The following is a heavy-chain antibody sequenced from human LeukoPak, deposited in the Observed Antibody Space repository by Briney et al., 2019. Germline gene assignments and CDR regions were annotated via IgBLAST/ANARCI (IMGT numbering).Heavy chain of an antibody. CDR1: GFPLSKYA. J-gene: IGHJ4*02. Sequence: PGGSLRLSCIGSGFPLSKYAMNWVRQAPGKGLEWVSLISTSGNTHYADSVKGRFVISRDNSKNTLYLQMNSLRSDDTAVYYCARATDIVTGYYNNYFDYWGQGTLVTVSS. CDR3: ARATDIVTGYYNNYFDY. D-gene: IGHD3-9*01. CDR2: ISTSGNT. V-gene: IGHV3-23*01.